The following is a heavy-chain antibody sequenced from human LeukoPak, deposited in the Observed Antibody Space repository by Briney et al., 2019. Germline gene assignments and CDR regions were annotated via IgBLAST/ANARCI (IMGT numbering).Heavy chain of an antibody. CDR3: AATDSSGLLFAY. Sequence: SETLSLTCAVYGGSFSGYYWSWIRQPPGKGLEWIGEINHSGSTNYNPSLKSRVTISVDTSKNQFSLKLSSVTAADTAVYYCAATDSSGLLFAYGGQEPRVTVP. CDR1: GGSFSGYY. CDR2: INHSGST. V-gene: IGHV4-34*01. J-gene: IGHJ4*02. D-gene: IGHD3-22*01.